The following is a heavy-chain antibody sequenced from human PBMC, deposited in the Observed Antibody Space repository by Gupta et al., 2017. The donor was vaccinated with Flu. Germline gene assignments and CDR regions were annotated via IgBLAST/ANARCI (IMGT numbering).Heavy chain of an antibody. Sequence: EVQLLESGGGLVQPGGSLRLSCAASGFTFSSYAMSWVRQAPGKGLEWVSAISGSGGSTYYADSVKGRFTISRDNSKNTLYLQMNSLRAEDTAVYYCAKDGGDIVVVPAAEFDYWGQGTLVTVSS. CDR3: AKDGGDIVVVPAAEFDY. CDR1: GFTFSSYA. CDR2: ISGSGGST. J-gene: IGHJ4*02. V-gene: IGHV3-23*01. D-gene: IGHD2-2*01.